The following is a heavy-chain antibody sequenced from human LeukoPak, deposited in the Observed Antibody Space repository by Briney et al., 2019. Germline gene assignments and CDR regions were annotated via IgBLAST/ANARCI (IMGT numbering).Heavy chain of an antibody. J-gene: IGHJ4*02. CDR3: ARGPVIVGATFLDY. V-gene: IGHV4-59*01. D-gene: IGHD1-26*01. Sequence: PSETLSLTCTVSGGSISSYYWSWIRQPPGKGLEWIGYIYYSGSTNYNPSLKSRVTISVDTSKNQFSLKLSSVTAADTAVYYCARGPVIVGATFLDYWGQGTLVTVSS. CDR2: IYYSGST. CDR1: GGSISSYY.